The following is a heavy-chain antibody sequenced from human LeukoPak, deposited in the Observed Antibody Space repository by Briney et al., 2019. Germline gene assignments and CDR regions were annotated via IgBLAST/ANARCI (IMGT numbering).Heavy chain of an antibody. V-gene: IGHV1-8*01. CDR1: GYTFTSYD. Sequence: ASVKVSCKASGYTFTSYDINWVRQAPGQGLEWMGWMNPNSGNTGYAQKFQGRVTMTRNTSISTAYMELSSLRSEDTAVYYCASPYYDILTGYLGAFDIWGQGTMVTVSS. J-gene: IGHJ3*02. CDR2: MNPNSGNT. CDR3: ASPYYDILTGYLGAFDI. D-gene: IGHD3-9*01.